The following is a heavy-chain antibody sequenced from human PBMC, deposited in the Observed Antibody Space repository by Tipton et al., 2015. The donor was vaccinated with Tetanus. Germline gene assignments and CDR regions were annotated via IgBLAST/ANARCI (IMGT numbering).Heavy chain of an antibody. CDR2: ISGSGGST. V-gene: IGHV3-23*01. CDR3: AKDNGRGQHSGSYYLADY. CDR1: GFTFSSYA. Sequence: SLRLSCAASGFTFSSYAMSWVRQAPGKGLEWVSAISGSGGSTYYADSVKGRFTISRDNSKNTLYLQMNSPRAEDTAVYYCAKDNGRGQHSGSYYLADYWGQGTLVTVSS. D-gene: IGHD1-26*01. J-gene: IGHJ4*02.